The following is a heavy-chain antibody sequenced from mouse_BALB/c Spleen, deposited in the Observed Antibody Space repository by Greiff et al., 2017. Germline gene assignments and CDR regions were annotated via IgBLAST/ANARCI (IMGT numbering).Heavy chain of an antibody. CDR2: IWAGGST. Sequence: VKLMESGPGLVAPSQSLSITCTVSGFSLTSYGVHWVRQPPGKGLEWLGVIWAGGSTNYNSALMSRLSISKDNSKSQVFLKMNSLQTDDTAMYYCARDSQLGRGWFAYWGQGTLVTVSA. J-gene: IGHJ3*01. CDR3: ARDSQLGRGWFAY. D-gene: IGHD4-1*02. CDR1: GFSLTSYG. V-gene: IGHV2-9*02.